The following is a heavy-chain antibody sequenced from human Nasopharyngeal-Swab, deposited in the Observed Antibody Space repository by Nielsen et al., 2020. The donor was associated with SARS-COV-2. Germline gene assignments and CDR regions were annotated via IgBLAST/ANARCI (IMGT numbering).Heavy chain of an antibody. CDR3: AKDMGWTVTTYDAFDI. V-gene: IGHV3-23*01. Sequence: GESLKISCAASGFTFSSYAMSWVRQAPGKGLEWVSAISGSGGSTYYADSVKGRFTISRDNAKNSLYLQMNSLRAEDTALYYCAKDMGWTVTTYDAFDIWGQGTMVTVSS. CDR2: ISGSGGST. J-gene: IGHJ3*02. CDR1: GFTFSSYA. D-gene: IGHD4-17*01.